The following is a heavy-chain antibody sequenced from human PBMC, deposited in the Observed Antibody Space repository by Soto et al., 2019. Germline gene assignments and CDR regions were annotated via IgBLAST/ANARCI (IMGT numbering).Heavy chain of an antibody. CDR2: VDAGNGKT. CDR3: ARDFNPPGPFDF. CDR1: GYTFTDYA. Sequence: QVQLVQSGTEVMKPGASVRVSCRASGYTFTDYAIHWVRQAPGQSLELMGRVDAGNGKTKYSQNFQGRVTFTRDTSANTVYMELNSLKSEDTAIFYCARDFNPPGPFDFWGQGTLVTVSS. V-gene: IGHV1-3*01. J-gene: IGHJ4*02.